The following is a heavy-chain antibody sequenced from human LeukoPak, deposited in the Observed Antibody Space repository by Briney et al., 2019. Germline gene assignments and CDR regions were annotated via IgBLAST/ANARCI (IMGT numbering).Heavy chain of an antibody. Sequence: PGGSLRLSWAASGXIFSDYYMSWIRQAPGKGLEWVSYISGSSTYTNYADAVKGRFTISRDNAENSLYLQMNSLRAEDTAVYYCARLSGSYCFDYWGQGALVTVSS. D-gene: IGHD3-10*01. J-gene: IGHJ4*02. CDR3: ARLSGSYCFDY. CDR2: ISGSSTYT. V-gene: IGHV3-11*06. CDR1: GXIFSDYY.